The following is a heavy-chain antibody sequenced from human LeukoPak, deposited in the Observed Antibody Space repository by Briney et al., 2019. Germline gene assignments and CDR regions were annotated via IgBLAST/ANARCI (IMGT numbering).Heavy chain of an antibody. J-gene: IGHJ3*02. V-gene: IGHV3-21*01. D-gene: IGHD6-13*01. Sequence: GGSLRLSCAASGFTFSSYSMNWVRQAPGKGLEWVSSISSSSSYIYYADSVKGRFTISRDNAKNSLYLQMNSLGAEDTAVYYCARGSSSDAFDIWGQGTMVTVSS. CDR3: ARGSSSDAFDI. CDR1: GFTFSSYS. CDR2: ISSSSSYI.